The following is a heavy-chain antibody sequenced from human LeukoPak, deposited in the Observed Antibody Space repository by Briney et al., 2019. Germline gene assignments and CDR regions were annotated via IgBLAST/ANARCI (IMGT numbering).Heavy chain of an antibody. V-gene: IGHV5-51*01. D-gene: IGHD6-19*01. CDR1: GDSFTGYW. CDR3: ARLTPYSSGRYIDY. Sequence: GDSLKISCKGSGDSFTGYWIGWVRQMPGKGLEWMGIIYPVDSDTRYSPSFQGQVTISADKAINTAHLQWSRVKASYAATYYCARLTPYSSGRYIDYWGQGTLVTVSS. CDR2: IYPVDSDT. J-gene: IGHJ4*02.